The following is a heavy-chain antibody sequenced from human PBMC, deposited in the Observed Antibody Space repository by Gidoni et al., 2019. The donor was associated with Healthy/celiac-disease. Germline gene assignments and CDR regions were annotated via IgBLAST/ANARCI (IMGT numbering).Heavy chain of an antibody. D-gene: IGHD3-22*01. CDR1: GYTFSSYS. CDR3: ARESMIPNWFDP. Sequence: EVQLVESGGGLVQPAGSLRLSCAASGYTFSSYSMNWGRQAPGKGLEWVSYISSSSSTIYYADSVKGRFTISRDNAKNSLYLQMNSLRDEDTAVYYCARESMIPNWFDPWGQGTLVTVSS. J-gene: IGHJ5*02. V-gene: IGHV3-48*02. CDR2: ISSSSSTI.